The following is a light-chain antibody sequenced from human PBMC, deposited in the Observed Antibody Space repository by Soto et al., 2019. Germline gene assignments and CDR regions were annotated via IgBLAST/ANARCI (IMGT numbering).Light chain of an antibody. CDR3: CSYADSQSYV. CDR1: RSDVGGYNY. V-gene: IGLV2-11*01. Sequence: QSVLTQPRSVSGSPGQSVTISCTGTRSDVGGYNYVSWYQQHPGKAPKLLIYGVSERPPGVPDRFSGSKSGSTASLTISGLQAEDEADYYCCSYADSQSYVFGTGTKVTVL. CDR2: GVS. J-gene: IGLJ1*01.